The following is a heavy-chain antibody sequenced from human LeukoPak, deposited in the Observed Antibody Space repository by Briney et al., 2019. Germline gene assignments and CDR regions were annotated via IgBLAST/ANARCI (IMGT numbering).Heavy chain of an antibody. CDR2: IYSGGNT. J-gene: IGHJ4*02. D-gene: IGHD6-19*01. CDR3: AAARQWLVPDY. V-gene: IGHV3-53*01. CDR1: GFTFDNYA. Sequence: PGGSLRLSCAASGFTFDNYAMTWVRQAPGKGLEWVSVIYSGGNTYYADSVKGRFTISRDNSKNTLYLQMNSLRAEDTAVYYCAAARQWLVPDYWGQGTLVTVSS.